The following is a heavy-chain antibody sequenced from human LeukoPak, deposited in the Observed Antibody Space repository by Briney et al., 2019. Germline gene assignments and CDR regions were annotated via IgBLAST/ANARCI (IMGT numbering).Heavy chain of an antibody. J-gene: IGHJ4*02. Sequence: GESLKISCQGSGYTFANYWIGWVRQMPGKGLEWMGVIYPADSDTRYSPSFQGQVTISADKSISTAYLQWRSLKASDTAMYYCARSRSRGFDYWGQGTLVTVSS. D-gene: IGHD1-26*01. CDR3: ARSRSRGFDY. CDR1: GYTFANYW. CDR2: IYPADSDT. V-gene: IGHV5-51*01.